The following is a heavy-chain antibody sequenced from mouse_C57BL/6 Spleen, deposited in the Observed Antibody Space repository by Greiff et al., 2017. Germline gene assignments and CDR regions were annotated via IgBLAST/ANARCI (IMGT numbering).Heavy chain of an antibody. J-gene: IGHJ1*03. CDR1: GYAFSSSW. V-gene: IGHV1-82*01. CDR2: LYPGDGDT. Sequence: VQLQQSGPELVKPGASVKISCKASGYAFSSSWMNWVKQRPGKGLEWIGRLYPGDGDTNYNGKFKGKATLTADKSSSTAYMQLSSLTSEDSAVYFCARENYYGSSYWYFDVWGTGTTVTVSS. D-gene: IGHD1-1*01. CDR3: ARENYYGSSYWYFDV.